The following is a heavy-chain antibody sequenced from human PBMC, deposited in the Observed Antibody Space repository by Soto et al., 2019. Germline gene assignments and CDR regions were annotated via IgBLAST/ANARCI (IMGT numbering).Heavy chain of an antibody. J-gene: IGHJ6*02. CDR2: ISYDGSNK. V-gene: IGHV3-30-3*01. D-gene: IGHD6-19*01. CDR3: ARESEGIAVAGMDV. Sequence: GGSLRLSCAASGFTFSSYAMHWVRQAPGKGLEWVAVISYDGSNKYYADSVKGRFTISRDNSKNTLYLQMNSLRAEDTAVYYCARESEGIAVAGMDVWGQGTTVTVS. CDR1: GFTFSSYA.